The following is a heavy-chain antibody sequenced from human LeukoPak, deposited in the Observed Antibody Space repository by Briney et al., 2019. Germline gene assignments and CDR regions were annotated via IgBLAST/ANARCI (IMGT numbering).Heavy chain of an antibody. Sequence: ASVKVSCKASGYTLTGNYMHWVRRAPGQGLEWMGWINPNSSGTLYAQKFQGRVTMTRDTSITTAYMELRRLRSDDTAVYYCSRQGTGDELDYWGQGTLVTVSS. CDR2: INPNSSGT. V-gene: IGHV1-2*02. CDR3: SRQGTGDELDY. J-gene: IGHJ4*02. D-gene: IGHD7-27*01. CDR1: GYTLTGNY.